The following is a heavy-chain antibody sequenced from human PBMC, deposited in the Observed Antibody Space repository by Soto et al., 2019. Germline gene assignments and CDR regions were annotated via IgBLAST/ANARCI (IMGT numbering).Heavy chain of an antibody. J-gene: IGHJ6*02. CDR2: IYYSGIT. CDR3: ARYKSNSYCATDF. D-gene: IGHD1-20*01. V-gene: IGHV4-59*01. CDR1: GGSISSYY. Sequence: PSETLSLTCTVSGGSISSYYWSWIRQPPGKGLEWIGYIYYSGITNYNPSLKSRVTISVDTSKNQFSLKLSSVTAADTAVYYCARYKSNSYCATDFWGQGTTVTVSS.